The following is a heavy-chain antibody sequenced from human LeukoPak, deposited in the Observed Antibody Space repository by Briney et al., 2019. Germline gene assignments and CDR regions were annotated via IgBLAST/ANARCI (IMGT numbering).Heavy chain of an antibody. Sequence: GGSLRLSCAASGFTFSSYGMHWVRQAPGKGLECVALIRYDGSNKYYADSVKGRFTISRDNSKNTLYLQMNSLRAEDTAVYYCAKADYGDYVSIYYYYMDVWGKGTTVTISS. V-gene: IGHV3-30*02. CDR3: AKADYGDYVSIYYYYMDV. D-gene: IGHD4-17*01. CDR1: GFTFSSYG. J-gene: IGHJ6*03. CDR2: IRYDGSNK.